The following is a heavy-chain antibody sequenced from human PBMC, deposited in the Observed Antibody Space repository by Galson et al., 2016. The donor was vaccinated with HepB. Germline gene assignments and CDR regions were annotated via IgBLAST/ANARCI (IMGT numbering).Heavy chain of an antibody. CDR3: ARASRSYYNWFNP. CDR1: GYNFATYW. V-gene: IGHV5-51*01. J-gene: IGHJ5*02. CDR2: IYPGDSDT. D-gene: IGHD3-10*01. Sequence: QSGAEVKKPGESLKISCSTSGYNFATYWIGWVRQVSGKGLAWMGVIYPGDSDTRYSPSFQGQVTISADKSVNTTYLELTSLKASDTAIYYCARASRSYYNWFNPWGQGTLVTVSS.